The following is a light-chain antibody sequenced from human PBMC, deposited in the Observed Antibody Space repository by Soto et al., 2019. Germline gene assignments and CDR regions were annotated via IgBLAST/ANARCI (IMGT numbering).Light chain of an antibody. J-gene: IGKJ2*01. CDR2: AAS. Sequence: DIQMTQSPSSLSASVGDRVTITCRASQTISSYLNWYQQKPGKAPKLLVYAASILLNGVPSRFTGSGSGTDVTLTISSLQPEDFASYYCQQSHSIPYTFGQGTKLEIK. V-gene: IGKV1-39*01. CDR3: QQSHSIPYT. CDR1: QTISSY.